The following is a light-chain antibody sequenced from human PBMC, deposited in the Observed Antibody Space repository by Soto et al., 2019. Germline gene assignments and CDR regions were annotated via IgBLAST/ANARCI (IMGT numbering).Light chain of an antibody. CDR2: EVN. V-gene: IGLV2-8*01. Sequence: QSALTQPPSASGSPGQSVTISCTGTNSDVGGYNYVSWYQQHPGKAPKLIISEVNKRPSGVPDRFSGSKSGNTASLTISGLQAEDEADYYCSSYAGSNNFCFSATGTKLTDL. CDR3: SSYAGSNNFCF. J-gene: IGLJ1*01. CDR1: NSDVGGYNY.